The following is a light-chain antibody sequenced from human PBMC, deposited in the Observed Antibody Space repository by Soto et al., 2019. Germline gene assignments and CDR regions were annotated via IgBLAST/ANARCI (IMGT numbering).Light chain of an antibody. CDR1: SRDVGGYNY. V-gene: IGLV2-14*01. J-gene: IGLJ2*01. CDR2: EVS. Sequence: QSALTQPASVSGYPGQSINLSCTGTSRDVGGYNYVSWYQQHPGKATKLMIYEVSNRPSGVSNRFSGSKSGNTASLTISGLQAEDEADYYGSSYTSRTSVVFGGGTKLTVL. CDR3: SSYTSRTSVV.